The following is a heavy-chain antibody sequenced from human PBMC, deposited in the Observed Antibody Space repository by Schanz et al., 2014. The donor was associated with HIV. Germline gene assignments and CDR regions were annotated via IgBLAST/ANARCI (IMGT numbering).Heavy chain of an antibody. J-gene: IGHJ4*02. CDR3: IRHVEYLRSY. CDR2: IRNKAFRYTT. D-gene: IGHD3-9*01. CDR1: GFSFSSYS. V-gene: IGHV3-73*01. Sequence: EVQLVESGGGLVKPGGSLRLSCAASGFSFSSYSMNWVRQAPGKGLEWVGRIRNKAFRYTTAYGASVQGRFTISRDDSKNTAYLQMNSLKAEDTAMYYCIRHVEYLRSYWGQGTLVTVSS.